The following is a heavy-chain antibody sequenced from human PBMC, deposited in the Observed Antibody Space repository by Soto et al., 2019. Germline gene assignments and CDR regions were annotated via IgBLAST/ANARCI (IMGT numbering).Heavy chain of an antibody. CDR3: TAWNSGSQTDY. CDR2: IRSKANSYAT. J-gene: IGHJ4*02. CDR1: GFTFSDSA. D-gene: IGHD1-26*01. Sequence: EVQLVESGGGLVQPGGSLKLSCAASGFTFSDSAMHWVRQASGKGLEWVGRIRSKANSYATAYAASVKGRFTISRDDSKNTAYLQMNSLKTEDTAVYYCTAWNSGSQTDYWGQGTLVTVSS. V-gene: IGHV3-73*02.